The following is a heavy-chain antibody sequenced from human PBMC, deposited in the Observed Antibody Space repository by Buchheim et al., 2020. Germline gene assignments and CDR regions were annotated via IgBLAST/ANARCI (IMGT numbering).Heavy chain of an antibody. D-gene: IGHD5-12*01. CDR3: ARDRYSGAPVNWYFDV. CDR1: GYTFDNYG. Sequence: QVHLVQSGAEVKQPGASVKVSCKVSGYTFDNYGFSWMRQAPGQGLEWVGWINPNNGNSNYAQRLQGRVTLTTDTSTNTVYMELRNLRSDDTAVYYCARDRYSGAPVNWYFDVWGRGTL. CDR2: INPNNGNS. V-gene: IGHV1-18*01. J-gene: IGHJ2*01.